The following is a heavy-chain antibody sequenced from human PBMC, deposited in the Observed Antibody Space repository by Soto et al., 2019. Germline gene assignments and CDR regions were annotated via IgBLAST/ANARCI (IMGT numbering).Heavy chain of an antibody. Sequence: GXSLRLSCAASGFTFSSYALSWFRQAPVKGLEWVSGISGSGGSTYYADSVKGRFTISRDNSENTLYLQMNSLRAEDTAVYYCAKDRSRSGYYYACDYWGQGTLVTVSS. D-gene: IGHD3-22*01. CDR2: ISGSGGST. J-gene: IGHJ4*02. V-gene: IGHV3-23*01. CDR1: GFTFSSYA. CDR3: AKDRSRSGYYYACDY.